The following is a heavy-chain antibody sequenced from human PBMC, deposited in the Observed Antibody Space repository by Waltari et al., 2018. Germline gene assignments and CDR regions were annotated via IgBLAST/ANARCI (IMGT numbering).Heavy chain of an antibody. CDR2: ISYDGSNK. CDR1: GFTFSSYA. J-gene: IGHJ4*02. Sequence: QVQLVESGGGVVQPGRSLSLPCAASGFTFSSYAIPWVRRAPGKGLEWVAVISYDGSNKYYADSVKGRFTISRDNSKNTLYLQMNSLRAEDTAVYYCARGEMTTVTVPRYWGQGTLVTVSS. CDR3: ARGEMTTVTVPRY. D-gene: IGHD4-17*01. V-gene: IGHV3-30*01.